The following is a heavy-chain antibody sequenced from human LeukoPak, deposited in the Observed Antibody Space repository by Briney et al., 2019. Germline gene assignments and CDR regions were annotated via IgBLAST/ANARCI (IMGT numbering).Heavy chain of an antibody. Sequence: GESLKISFKGSGYRFTSYWIGWVRQMPGKGLEWMGIIYPGDSDTRYGPSFQGQDTISADKSISTAYLQWSTLKASDTAMYYCARLIADPGDYYMDVWGKGTTVTVSS. CDR3: ARLIADPGDYYMDV. D-gene: IGHD2-21*01. CDR2: IYPGDSDT. V-gene: IGHV5-51*01. CDR1: GYRFTSYW. J-gene: IGHJ6*03.